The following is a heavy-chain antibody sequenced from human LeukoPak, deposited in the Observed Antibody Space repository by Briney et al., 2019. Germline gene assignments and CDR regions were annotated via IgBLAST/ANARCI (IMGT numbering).Heavy chain of an antibody. D-gene: IGHD5-24*01. CDR2: IKSDGTIT. J-gene: IGHJ4*02. CDR1: GFTFGSYW. CDR3: ARASDGRFDY. V-gene: IGHV3-74*01. Sequence: PGGSLRLSCAASGFTFGSYWMYWVRHAPGKGLVWVSRIKSDGTITNYADSVKGRFTISRDNAKNTLHLQMSSLSAEDTAVYYCARASDGRFDYWGQGTLVTVSS.